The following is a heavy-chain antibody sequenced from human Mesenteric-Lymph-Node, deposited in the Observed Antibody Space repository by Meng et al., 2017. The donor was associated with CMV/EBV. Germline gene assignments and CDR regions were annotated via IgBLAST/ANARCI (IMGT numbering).Heavy chain of an antibody. CDR2: ISYDGSNK. CDR3: ATGRVLDY. Sequence: GESLKISCAASGFTFSTYAMHWVRQTPGKGLEWLAVISYDGSNKYYADSVKGRLTISRDNSKNTLSLQMNSLRAEDTAVYYCATGRVLDYWGQGTPVTVSS. CDR1: GFTFSTYA. J-gene: IGHJ4*02. V-gene: IGHV3-30*04. D-gene: IGHD2-8*02.